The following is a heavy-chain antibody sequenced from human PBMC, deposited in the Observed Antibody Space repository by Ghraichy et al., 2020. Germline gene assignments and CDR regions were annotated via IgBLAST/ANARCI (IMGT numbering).Heavy chain of an antibody. CDR1: GFIFTNYA. CDR3: ARYSDSSYGL. CDR2: ISTDGGGT. J-gene: IGHJ4*02. V-gene: IGHV3-64*01. D-gene: IGHD3-10*01. Sequence: GGSLRLSCAASGFIFTNYAMHWVRQAPGKGLEYVSAISTDGGGTYYANSVKGRFSISRDNSKNILYLQMGSLRVEDMAVYYCARYSDSSYGLWGQGALVTVSS.